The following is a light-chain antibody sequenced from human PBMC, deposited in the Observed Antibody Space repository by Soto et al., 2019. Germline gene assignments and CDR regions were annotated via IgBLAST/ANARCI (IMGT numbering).Light chain of an antibody. J-gene: IGLJ3*02. CDR3: LLSYSGARPWV. V-gene: IGLV7-46*01. CDR2: DTS. CDR1: TGAVTSGHY. Sequence: QAVVTQEPSLTVSPGGTVTLTCGSSTGAVTSGHYPYWFQQKPGQAPRTLIYDTSNKHSWTPARFSGSLLGGKAALTLPGAQPEDEAEYYCLLSYSGARPWVFGGGTKVTVL.